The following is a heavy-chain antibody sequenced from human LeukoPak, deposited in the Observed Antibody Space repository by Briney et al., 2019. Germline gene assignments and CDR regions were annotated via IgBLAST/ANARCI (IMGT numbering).Heavy chain of an antibody. J-gene: IGHJ3*02. V-gene: IGHV1-18*01. Sequence: GASVKVSCKASGYTFTSYGISWVRQAPGQGLEWMGWISAYNGNTNYAQKLQGRVTMTTDTSTSTAYMELRSLRSDDTAVYYCARIVSMSVTAIPGDAFDIWGQGTMVTVSS. CDR3: ARIVSMSVTAIPGDAFDI. CDR2: ISAYNGNT. CDR1: GYTFTSYG. D-gene: IGHD2-21*02.